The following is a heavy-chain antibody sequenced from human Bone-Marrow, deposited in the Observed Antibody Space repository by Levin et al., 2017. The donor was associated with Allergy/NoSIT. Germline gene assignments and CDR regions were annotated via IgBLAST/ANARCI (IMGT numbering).Heavy chain of an antibody. J-gene: IGHJ4*02. CDR3: ARHTAAAGTSIERLKTDY. V-gene: IGHV5-51*01. CDR1: GYSFTSYW. CDR2: IYPGDSDT. Sequence: GGSLRLSCKGSGYSFTSYWIGWVRQMPGKGLEWMGIIYPGDSDTRYSPSFQGQVTISADKSISTAYLQWSSLKASDTAMYYCARHTAAAGTSIERLKTDYWGQGTLVTVSS. D-gene: IGHD6-13*01.